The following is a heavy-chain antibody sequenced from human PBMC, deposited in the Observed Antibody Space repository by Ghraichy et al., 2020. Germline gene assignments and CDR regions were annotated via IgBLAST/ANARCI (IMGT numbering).Heavy chain of an antibody. V-gene: IGHV4-4*07. D-gene: IGHD2-15*01. CDR1: GAPITTYF. CDR2: IFGGDGTT. CDR3: AREAVGYCSGGPCPYYFDS. Sequence: SETLSLTCTVSGAPITTYFWAWIRQPAGKGLEWIGRIFGGDGTTTYNPSLKGRVTLSLDASTSQFSLKLSSVTAADTAVYYCAREAVGYCSGGPCPYYFDSWGQGTLVTVSS. J-gene: IGHJ4*02.